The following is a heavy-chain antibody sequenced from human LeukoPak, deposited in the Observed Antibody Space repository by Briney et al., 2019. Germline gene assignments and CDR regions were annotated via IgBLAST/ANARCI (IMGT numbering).Heavy chain of an antibody. D-gene: IGHD2-15*01. CDR2: IKEDRRVK. Sequence: PGGSLTLSCAASGFTFSNYWMRWVVQAPARGREGVANIKEDRRVKYYKHSVKGRFTISRDNAKNSLYLQMNSLRAEDTAVYYCARIGCSCRCTDSWGAGTLVTVSS. CDR1: GFTFSNYW. V-gene: IGHV3-7*01. J-gene: IGHJ4*02. CDR3: ARIGCSCRCTDS.